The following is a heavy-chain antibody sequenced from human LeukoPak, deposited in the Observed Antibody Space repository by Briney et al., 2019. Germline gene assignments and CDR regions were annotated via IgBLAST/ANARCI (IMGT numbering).Heavy chain of an antibody. D-gene: IGHD3/OR15-3a*01. CDR2: IYFSGDT. CDR1: GGSVSSGSYY. Sequence: SQTLSLTCTVSGGSVSSGSYYWSWIRQPPGKGLEWIGLIYFSGDTSYNSSLKSRVIISRDTSKNHFSLNLKSVTAADTAVYYCARDVGLGDGLWGRGTLVTVSS. J-gene: IGHJ4*02. CDR3: ARDVGLGDGL. V-gene: IGHV4-30-4*08.